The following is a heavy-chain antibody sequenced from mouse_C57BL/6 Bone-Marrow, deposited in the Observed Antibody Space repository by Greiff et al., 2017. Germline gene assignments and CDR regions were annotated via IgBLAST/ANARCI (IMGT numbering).Heavy chain of an antibody. J-gene: IGHJ4*01. CDR2: IDPETGGT. V-gene: IGHV1-15*01. Sequence: VQLQESGAELVRPGASVTLSCKASGYTFTDYEMHWVKQTPVHGLEWIGAIDPETGGTAYNQKFKGKAILTADKSSSTAYMELRSLTSEDSAVYYCTRKNDYGYAMDYWVQGTSVTVSS. D-gene: IGHD2-4*01. CDR1: GYTFTDYE. CDR3: TRKNDYGYAMDY.